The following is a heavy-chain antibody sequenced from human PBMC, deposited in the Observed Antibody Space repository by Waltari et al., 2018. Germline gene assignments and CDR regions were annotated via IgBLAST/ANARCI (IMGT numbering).Heavy chain of an antibody. J-gene: IGHJ6*02. V-gene: IGHV4-59*11. CDR1: HY. D-gene: IGHD5-12*01. CDR3: ARESIVATNPYGMDV. CDR2: IYYSGST. Sequence: HYWSWIRQPPGKGLEWIGYIYYSGSTNYNPSLKSRVTISVDTSKNQFSLKLSSVTAADTAVYYCARESIVATNPYGMDVWGQGTTVTVSS.